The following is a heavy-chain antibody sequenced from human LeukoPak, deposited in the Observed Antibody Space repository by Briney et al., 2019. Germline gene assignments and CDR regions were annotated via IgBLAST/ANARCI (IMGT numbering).Heavy chain of an antibody. Sequence: PSETLSLTCTVSGGSVSSGSYYWSWIRQPPGKGLEWIGYIYYSGSTNYNPSLKSRVTISVDTSKNQLSLKLSSVTAADTAVYYCARVVVNYYYYGMDVWGQGTTVTVSS. D-gene: IGHD2-21*01. CDR1: GGSVSSGSYY. CDR3: ARVVVNYYYYGMDV. J-gene: IGHJ6*02. V-gene: IGHV4-61*01. CDR2: IYYSGST.